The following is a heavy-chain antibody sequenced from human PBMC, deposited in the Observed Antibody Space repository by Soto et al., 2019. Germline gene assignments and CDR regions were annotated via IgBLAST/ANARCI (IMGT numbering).Heavy chain of an antibody. CDR2: IYYSGST. V-gene: IGHV4-61*01. D-gene: IGHD6-19*01. CDR1: GGSVSSGSYY. CDR3: ARGIEGWYQGRYYYGMDV. Sequence: QVQLQESGPGLVKPSETLSLTCTVSGGSVSSGSYYWSWIRQPPGKGLEWIGYIYYSGSTNYNPSLNSRVTISVYTSKNQFSLKLSSVPAADTAVYYCARGIEGWYQGRYYYGMDVWGQGTTVTVSS. J-gene: IGHJ6*02.